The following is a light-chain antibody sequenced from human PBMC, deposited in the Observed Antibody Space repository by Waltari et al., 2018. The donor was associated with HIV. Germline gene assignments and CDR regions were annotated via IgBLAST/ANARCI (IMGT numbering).Light chain of an antibody. CDR3: SSYKNNNTIV. CDR2: EVK. J-gene: IGLJ1*01. CDR1: NRDTGSYNR. V-gene: IGLV2-18*02. Sequence: QPALTQPPSVSASPGQSVPISCTGPNRDTGSYNRVSWYLQPPGTAPRIIIYEVKNRPSGVPDRFSASKSGNTASLTIAGLQAEDEADYYCSSYKNNNTIVFGTGTKVTVL.